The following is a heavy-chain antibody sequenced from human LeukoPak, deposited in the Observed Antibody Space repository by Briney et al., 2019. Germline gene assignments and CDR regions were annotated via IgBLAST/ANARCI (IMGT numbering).Heavy chain of an antibody. CDR3: ARAWIQLWNFDY. CDR2: INAGNGNT. V-gene: IGHV1-3*01. J-gene: IGHJ4*02. Sequence: ASVKVSCKASGYTFTSYAMHWVRQAPGQRLEWMGWINAGNGNTKYSQEFQGRVTITRDTSASTAYMELRSLRSDDTAVYYCARAWIQLWNFDYWGQGTLVTVSS. CDR1: GYTFTSYA. D-gene: IGHD5-18*01.